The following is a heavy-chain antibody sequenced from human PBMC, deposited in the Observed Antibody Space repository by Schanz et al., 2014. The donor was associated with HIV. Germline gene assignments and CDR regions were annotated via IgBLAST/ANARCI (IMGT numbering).Heavy chain of an antibody. J-gene: IGHJ3*02. Sequence: QVQLVESGGGVVQPGRSLRLSCEASGFTFSSSAVHWVRQAPGKGLEWVAVLGYDGNNKYYADSVKGRFTISRDNSKNTLYLQLNSLRAEDTAVYYCARGVFVGIPLSAFDIWGQGTTVTVSS. CDR2: LGYDGNNK. CDR1: GFTFSSSA. CDR3: ARGVFVGIPLSAFDI. V-gene: IGHV3-30-3*01. D-gene: IGHD2-15*01.